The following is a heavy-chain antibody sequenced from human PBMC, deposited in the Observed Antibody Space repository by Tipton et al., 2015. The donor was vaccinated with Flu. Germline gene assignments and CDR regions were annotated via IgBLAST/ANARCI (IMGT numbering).Heavy chain of an antibody. D-gene: IGHD6-19*01. V-gene: IGHV3-7*04. Sequence: QLVQSGGGLVQPGGSLILSCAASGFTFSSYWMSWVRQAPGKGLEWVANIKQDGGEKYYVDSVKGRFTISRDNAKNSLYLQMNSLRAEDTAVYYCARAYSSGWSVGYYYYGMDVWGQVTTVTVSS. CDR2: IKQDGGEK. CDR3: ARAYSSGWSVGYYYYGMDV. J-gene: IGHJ6*02. CDR1: GFTFSSYW.